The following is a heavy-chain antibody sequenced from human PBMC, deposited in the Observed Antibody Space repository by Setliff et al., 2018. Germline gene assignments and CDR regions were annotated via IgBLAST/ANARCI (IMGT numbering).Heavy chain of an antibody. CDR3: ARDLGSSGWSYHDAFDI. V-gene: IGHV4-39*07. Sequence: PSETLSLTCTVSNGSVSTTSHYWGWVRQPPGKGLEWIGSVYYSGYTYYSPSLESRVTISVDTSKNQFSLKLSSVTAADTAVYYCARDLGSSGWSYHDAFDIWGRGTMVTVSS. D-gene: IGHD6-19*01. CDR1: NGSVSTTSHY. J-gene: IGHJ3*02. CDR2: VYYSGYT.